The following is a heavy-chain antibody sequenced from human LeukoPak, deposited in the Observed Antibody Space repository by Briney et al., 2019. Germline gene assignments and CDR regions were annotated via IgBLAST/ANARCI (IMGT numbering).Heavy chain of an antibody. CDR2: ISSSSSYI. CDR3: ARAPTSEQQLHFDY. J-gene: IGHJ4*02. CDR1: GFAFSSYS. V-gene: IGHV3-21*01. D-gene: IGHD6-13*01. Sequence: GGSLRLSCAASGFAFSSYSMNWVRQAPGKGLEWVSSISSSSSYIYYADSVKGRFTISRDNAKNSLYLQMNSLRAEDTAVYYCARAPTSEQQLHFDYWGQGTLVTVSS.